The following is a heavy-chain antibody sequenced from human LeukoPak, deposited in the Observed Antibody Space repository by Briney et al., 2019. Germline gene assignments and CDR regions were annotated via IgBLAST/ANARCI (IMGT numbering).Heavy chain of an antibody. J-gene: IGHJ4*02. CDR2: INPSGGST. CDR1: GYTFTSYY. D-gene: IGHD5-18*01. CDR3: ARGTGEGYSYGRYYFDY. Sequence: ASVKVSCKASGYTFTSYYMHWVRQAPGQGLEWMGIINPSGGSTSYAQKFQGRVTMTRDTSTSTVYMELSRLRSDDTAVYYCARGTGEGYSYGRYYFDYWGQGTLVTVSS. V-gene: IGHV1-46*01.